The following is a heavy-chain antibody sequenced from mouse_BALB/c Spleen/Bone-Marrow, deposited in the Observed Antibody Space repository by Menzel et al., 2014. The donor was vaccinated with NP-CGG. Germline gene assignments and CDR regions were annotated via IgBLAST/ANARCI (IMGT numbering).Heavy chain of an antibody. D-gene: IGHD1-1*01. CDR1: GFIFSSYG. V-gene: IGHV5-6-3*01. CDR3: ARVYGWYFDV. Sequence: DVMLVESGGGLVQPGGSLKLSCVASGFIFSSYGMSWVRQTPDKRLELVATINNNGGSTYYPDSVKGQFTISRDNAKNTLYLQMSSLKSEDTAMYYCARVYGWYFDVWGAGTTVTVSS. CDR2: INNNGGST. J-gene: IGHJ1*01.